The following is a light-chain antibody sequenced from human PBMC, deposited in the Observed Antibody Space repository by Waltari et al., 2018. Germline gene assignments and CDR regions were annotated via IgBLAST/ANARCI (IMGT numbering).Light chain of an antibody. CDR1: HNISRY. J-gene: IGKJ4*01. V-gene: IGKV3-11*01. CDR2: VAS. Sequence: EVVLTQSPATLSLSPGERATLSCRASHNISRYLGWYQQKPGQPPRLLIHVASNRATGVPDRVTGSGSGTDFTLTISSLEPEDLAVYYCQQRSSWLPLTFGGGTKVEIK. CDR3: QQRSSWLPLT.